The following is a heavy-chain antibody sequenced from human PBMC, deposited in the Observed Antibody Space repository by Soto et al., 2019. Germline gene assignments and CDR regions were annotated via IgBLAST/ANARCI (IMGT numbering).Heavy chain of an antibody. CDR3: AKAADSSSWNNGWYYYYGMDV. D-gene: IGHD6-13*01. V-gene: IGHV3-30*18. J-gene: IGHJ6*02. CDR1: GFTFSSYG. CDR2: ISYDGSNK. Sequence: PGGSLRLSCAASGFTFSSYGMHWVRQAPGKGLEWVAVISYDGSNKYYADSVKGRFTISRDNSKNTLYLQMNSLRAEDTAVYYCAKAADSSSWNNGWYYYYGMDVWGQGTTVTVSS.